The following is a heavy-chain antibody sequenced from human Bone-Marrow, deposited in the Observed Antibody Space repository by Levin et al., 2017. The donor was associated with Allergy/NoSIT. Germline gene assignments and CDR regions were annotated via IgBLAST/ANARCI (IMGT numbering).Heavy chain of an antibody. D-gene: IGHD3-3*01. J-gene: IGHJ3*02. Sequence: PSETLSLTCTVSGDSITSRSYYWGWIRQPPGTGLEWIGNTHYSGSTHYNSSLESRVTISVDTSKNQFSLKLTSVTAADTAVYYCARSGNYAYDAFAIWGQGTMVTVSS. CDR2: THYSGST. V-gene: IGHV4-39*01. CDR3: ARSGNYAYDAFAI. CDR1: GDSITSRSYY.